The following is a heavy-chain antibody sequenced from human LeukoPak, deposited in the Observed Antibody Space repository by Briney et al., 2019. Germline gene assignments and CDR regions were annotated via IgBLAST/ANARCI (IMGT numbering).Heavy chain of an antibody. Sequence: ASVKVSCKVSGYTLTELSMHWVRQAPGKGLEWMGGFDPEDGETIYAQKFQGRVTMTEDTSTDTAYMELSSLRSEDTAVYYCATGTHYYDSSGYYRAEYFQHWGQATLVSVSS. J-gene: IGHJ1*01. D-gene: IGHD3-22*01. CDR1: GYTLTELS. V-gene: IGHV1-24*01. CDR2: FDPEDGET. CDR3: ATGTHYYDSSGYYRAEYFQH.